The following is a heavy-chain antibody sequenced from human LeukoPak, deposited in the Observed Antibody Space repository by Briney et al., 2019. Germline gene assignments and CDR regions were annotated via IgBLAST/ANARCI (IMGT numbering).Heavy chain of an antibody. D-gene: IGHD3-10*01. Sequence: GRSLRLSCAASGFTFSSYGMHWVRQAPGKWLEWVAVIGYDGSNKYYADSVKGRFTISRDNSKNTLYLQMTRLRAEDTAVSYCAGSSGELLAYWGQGTLVTVSS. V-gene: IGHV3-33*01. J-gene: IGHJ4*02. CDR2: IGYDGSNK. CDR3: AGSSGELLAY. CDR1: GFTFSSYG.